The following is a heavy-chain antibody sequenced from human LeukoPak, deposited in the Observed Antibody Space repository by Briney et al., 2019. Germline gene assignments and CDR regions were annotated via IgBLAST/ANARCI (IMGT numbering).Heavy chain of an antibody. D-gene: IGHD3-22*01. CDR1: GYTFTGYY. Sequence: GASMKVSCKASGYTFTGYYMHWVRQAPGQGLEWMGWINPNSGGTNYAQKFQGWVTMTRDTSISTAYMELSRLRSDDTAVYYCASSKRGYYYDSSGYYYWGRGTLVTVSS. J-gene: IGHJ4*02. CDR2: INPNSGGT. CDR3: ASSKRGYYYDSSGYYY. V-gene: IGHV1-2*04.